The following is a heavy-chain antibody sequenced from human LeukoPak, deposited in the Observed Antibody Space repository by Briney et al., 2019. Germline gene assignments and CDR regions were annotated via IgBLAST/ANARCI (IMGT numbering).Heavy chain of an antibody. CDR2: SNPNSGGT. CDR3: ATSGNDRSAFDI. V-gene: IGHV1-2*02. D-gene: IGHD5-12*01. Sequence: ASVKVSCKASGYIFTGYYIHWVRQAPGQGLEWMAWSNPNSGGTDYAQKFQGRVTMTRGTSISTAYMELSRLRSDDTAVYYWATSGNDRSAFDIWGQGTMVTVSS. CDR1: GYIFTGYY. J-gene: IGHJ3*02.